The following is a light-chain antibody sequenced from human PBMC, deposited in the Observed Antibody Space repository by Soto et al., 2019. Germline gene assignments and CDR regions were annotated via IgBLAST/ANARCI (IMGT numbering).Light chain of an antibody. V-gene: IGKV3-20*01. J-gene: IGKJ3*01. CDR2: GAS. Sequence: EIVLTQSPGTLSLSTGESATLSCRASQSVSGSSLAWYQQKPGQAPRLLIYGASSRATGIPDRFSGSGSGTDFTLTINRLEPEDFAVYYCQQYDSSPSSFTFGPGTKVDIK. CDR3: QQYDSSPSSFT. CDR1: QSVSGSS.